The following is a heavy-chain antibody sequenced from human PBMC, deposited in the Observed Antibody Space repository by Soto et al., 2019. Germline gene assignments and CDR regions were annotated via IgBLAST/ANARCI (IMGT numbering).Heavy chain of an antibody. CDR3: ARDGRSSGRAGFFDH. Sequence: GGSLRLSSAASGFTFSSSPMHWVRQFPGRGLQWLAVVSPDGNGKTYADSVKGRFTISRDNSRNTLDLQVNNLTPEDTSVYYCARDGRSSGRAGFFDHWGQGTLVTVSS. D-gene: IGHD6-19*01. J-gene: IGHJ5*02. CDR1: GFTFSSSP. V-gene: IGHV3-30*04. CDR2: VSPDGNGK.